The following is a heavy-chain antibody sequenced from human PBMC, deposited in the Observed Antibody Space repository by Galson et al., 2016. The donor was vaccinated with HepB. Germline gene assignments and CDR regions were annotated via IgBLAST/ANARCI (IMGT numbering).Heavy chain of an antibody. CDR3: ASRPAGRIASRPGLEY. J-gene: IGHJ4*02. V-gene: IGHV1-69*13. CDR2: IIPLFGIA. CDR1: GGTFDNYG. D-gene: IGHD6-6*01. Sequence: SVKVSCKASGGTFDNYGISWVRQAPGQGLEWMGGIIPLFGIANYAQKFQGRVTITADEFTTTAYMEVSSLRSEDTAMYYCASRPAGRIASRPGLEYWGQGIPVTVSS.